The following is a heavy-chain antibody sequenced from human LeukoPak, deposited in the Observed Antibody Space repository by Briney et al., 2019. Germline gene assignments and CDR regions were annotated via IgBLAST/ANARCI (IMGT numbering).Heavy chain of an antibody. CDR2: IFSSGST. Sequence: SETLSLTCTVSGGSISSYYWSWIRQPPGKGLEWIGYIFSSGSTNYNPSLNSRVTISEDTSKNQFSLKLSSVTAADTAVYYCARLDSSGYHSDCWGQGTLVTVS. J-gene: IGHJ4*02. V-gene: IGHV4-59*08. CDR1: GGSISSYY. CDR3: ARLDSSGYHSDC. D-gene: IGHD3-22*01.